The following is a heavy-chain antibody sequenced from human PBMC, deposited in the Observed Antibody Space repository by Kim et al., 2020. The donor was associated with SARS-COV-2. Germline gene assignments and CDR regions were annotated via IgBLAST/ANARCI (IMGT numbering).Heavy chain of an antibody. CDR1: GFTFSSYA. V-gene: IGHV3-30*04. CDR2: ISYDGTNK. J-gene: IGHJ6*02. D-gene: IGHD3-10*01. CDR3: ARSGFHYGMDV. Sequence: GGSLRLSCAASGFTFSSYAMNWVRRAPGKGLEWVTFISYDGTNKYYAASVKGRFTISRDNSKNTLYLQMNSLRAEDTAVYFCARSGFHYGMDVWGQGTTV.